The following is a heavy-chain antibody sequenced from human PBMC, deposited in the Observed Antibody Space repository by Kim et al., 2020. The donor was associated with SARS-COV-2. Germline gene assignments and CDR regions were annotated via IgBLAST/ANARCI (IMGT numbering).Heavy chain of an antibody. Sequence: NYTPPLPSRVTISVDTSKNQFSLQLSSVTAADTAVYYCARSIYGDSTFDYWGQGTLVTVSS. J-gene: IGHJ4*02. V-gene: IGHV4-34*01. CDR3: ARSIYGDSTFDY. D-gene: IGHD4-17*01.